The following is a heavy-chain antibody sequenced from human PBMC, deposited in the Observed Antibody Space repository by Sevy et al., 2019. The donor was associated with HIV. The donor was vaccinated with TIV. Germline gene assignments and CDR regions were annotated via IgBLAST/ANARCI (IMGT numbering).Heavy chain of an antibody. Sequence: GGSLRLSCAASGFTFSSHGMHWVRQAPGKGLEWVAVISYDGSYKSYGDSVKGRFTISRDDSKNTLYLQMNSLRPEDTAVYYCARDSGYSINXYPAYWGQGTLVTVSS. CDR3: ARDSGYSINXYPAY. V-gene: IGHV3-30*03. CDR1: GFTFSSHG. J-gene: IGHJ4*02. D-gene: IGHD5-12*01. CDR2: ISYDGSYK.